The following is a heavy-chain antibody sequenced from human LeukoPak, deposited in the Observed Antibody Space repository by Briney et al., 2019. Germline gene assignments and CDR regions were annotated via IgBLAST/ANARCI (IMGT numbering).Heavy chain of an antibody. CDR3: ARAGEVDYGGNSGFYY. CDR1: GFTFSSYE. J-gene: IGHJ4*02. CDR2: ISGSSSYI. D-gene: IGHD4-23*01. V-gene: IGHV3-21*01. Sequence: GGSLRLSCAASGFTFSSYEMNWVRQAPGKGLEWVSSISGSSSYIYYADSVKGRFTISRDNAKNSLYLQMNSLRAEDTAVYYCARAGEVDYGGNSGFYYWGQGTLVTVSS.